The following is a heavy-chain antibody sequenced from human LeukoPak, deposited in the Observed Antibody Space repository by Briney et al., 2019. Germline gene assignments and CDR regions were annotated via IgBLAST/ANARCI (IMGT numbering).Heavy chain of an antibody. V-gene: IGHV3-33*01. CDR3: ARGNTVTKPYYYGMDV. D-gene: IGHD4-17*01. CDR2: IWYDESNK. CDR1: GFTFSSYG. Sequence: GRSLRLSCAASGFTFSSYGMHGVRQAPGKGLEWVAVIWYDESNKYYADSVKGRFTISRDNSKNTLYLQMNSLRAEDTAVYYCARGNTVTKPYYYGMDVWGQGTTVTVSS. J-gene: IGHJ6*02.